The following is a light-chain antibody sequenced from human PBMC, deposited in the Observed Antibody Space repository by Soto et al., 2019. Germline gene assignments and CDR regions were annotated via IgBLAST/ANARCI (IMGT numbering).Light chain of an antibody. CDR3: QQTDRFPWT. CDR2: DAS. V-gene: IGKV1-12*01. J-gene: IGKJ1*01. Sequence: DIQMTQPSSSVSASLGDRVTITCRASQDISIWLAWYQQRPGKAPKLLIYDASNLQSGVPSRFSGTGSGTDFTLTISSPQSEDCGTYFCQQTDRFPWTFGQGTKVEV. CDR1: QDISIW.